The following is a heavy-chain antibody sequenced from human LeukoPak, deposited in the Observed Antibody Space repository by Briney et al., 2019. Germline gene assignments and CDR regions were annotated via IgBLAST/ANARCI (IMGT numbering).Heavy chain of an antibody. CDR2: IYHSGST. J-gene: IGHJ4*02. Sequence: PSETLSLTCTVSGGSISSGGYYWSWIRQPPGKGLEWIGYIYHSGSTYYSPSLKSRVTISVDRSKNQFSLKLSSVTAADTAVYYCARGDGPSGSYYYWGQGTLVTVSS. V-gene: IGHV4-30-2*01. D-gene: IGHD1-26*01. CDR3: ARGDGPSGSYYY. CDR1: GGSISSGGYY.